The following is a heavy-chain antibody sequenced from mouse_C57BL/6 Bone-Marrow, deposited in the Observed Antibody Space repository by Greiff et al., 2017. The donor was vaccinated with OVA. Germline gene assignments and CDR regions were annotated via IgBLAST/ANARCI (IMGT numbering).Heavy chain of an antibody. CDR1: GYTFTSYD. V-gene: IGHV1-85*01. CDR2: IYPRDGST. Sequence: QVTLKVSGPELVKPGASVKLSCKASGYTFTSYDINWVKQRPGQGLEWIGWIYPRDGSTKYNEKFKGKATLNVDTSSSTAYMELHSLTSEDSAVYFCARTDYGTFDYWGQGTTLTVSS. D-gene: IGHD1-1*01. CDR3: ARTDYGTFDY. J-gene: IGHJ2*01.